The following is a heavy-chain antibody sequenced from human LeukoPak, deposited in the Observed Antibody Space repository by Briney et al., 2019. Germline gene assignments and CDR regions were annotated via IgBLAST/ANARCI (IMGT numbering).Heavy chain of an antibody. CDR3: ARQGYGDYVDY. V-gene: IGHV1-18*01. Sequence: ASVKVSCKASGYTFTNYAITWVRQAPGQGPEWMGWISPYNGDRRDALKFQDRVTMTTDTSTSTAYMELRSLRSDDTAVYYCARQGYGDYVDYWGQGTLVTVSS. CDR2: ISPYNGDR. D-gene: IGHD4-17*01. J-gene: IGHJ4*02. CDR1: GYTFTNYA.